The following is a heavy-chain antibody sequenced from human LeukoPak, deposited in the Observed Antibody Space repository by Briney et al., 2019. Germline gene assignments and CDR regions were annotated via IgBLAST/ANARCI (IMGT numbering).Heavy chain of an antibody. CDR3: STIVVVPAAQGDYYYYGMDV. V-gene: IGHV3-15*01. CDR1: GFTFSNAC. Sequence: GGSLRLSCAASGFTFSNACMSWVRQAPGKGLEWVGRIKSKTDGGTTDYAAPVKGRFTISRDDSKNTLYLQMNSLKTEVTAVYYCSTIVVVPAAQGDYYYYGMDVWGQGTTVTVSS. J-gene: IGHJ6*02. D-gene: IGHD2-2*01. CDR2: IKSKTDGGTT.